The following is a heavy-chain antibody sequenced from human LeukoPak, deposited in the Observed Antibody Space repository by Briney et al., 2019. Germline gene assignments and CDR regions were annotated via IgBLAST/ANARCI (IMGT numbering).Heavy chain of an antibody. CDR2: IYYSGST. V-gene: IGHV4-30-4*01. CDR1: GGSISSGDYY. CDR3: ATLGEGELPFDY. J-gene: IGHJ4*02. D-gene: IGHD3-10*01. Sequence: SETLSLTCTVSGGSISSGDYYWSWIRQPPGKGLEWIGYIYYSGSTYYNPSLKSRVTIPVDTSKNQFSLKLSSVTAADTAVYYCATLGEGELPFDYWGQGTLVTVSS.